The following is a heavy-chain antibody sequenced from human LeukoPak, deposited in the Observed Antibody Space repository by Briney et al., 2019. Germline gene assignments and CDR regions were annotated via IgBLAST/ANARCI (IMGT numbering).Heavy chain of an antibody. Sequence: ASVKVSCKASGYTFTHHGITWVRQAPGQGLEWMGWISAYNGDTKYAQKLQGRVTMTTDTSTNTAYMELRSLRSDDTAVYYCARDPSNSSGFHPHSGYWGQGTLVTVSS. J-gene: IGHJ4*02. V-gene: IGHV1-18*01. D-gene: IGHD3-22*01. CDR1: GYTFTHHG. CDR2: ISAYNGDT. CDR3: ARDPSNSSGFHPHSGY.